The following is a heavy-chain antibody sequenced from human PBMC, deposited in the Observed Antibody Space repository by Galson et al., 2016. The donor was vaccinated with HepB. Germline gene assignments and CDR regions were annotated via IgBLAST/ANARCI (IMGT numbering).Heavy chain of an antibody. CDR1: GFSFSTYA. Sequence: SLRLSCAASGFSFSTYAMSWVRQAPGKGLEWLSIISGSSSRIYYADSVKGRFTISRDNSKNMLYLEMKSLRGDDTAVYFCARGMTVTTIYTNLEYWGQGTLVSVSS. J-gene: IGHJ4*02. V-gene: IGHV3-23*01. CDR2: ISGSSSRI. CDR3: ARGMTVTTIYTNLEY. D-gene: IGHD4-17*01.